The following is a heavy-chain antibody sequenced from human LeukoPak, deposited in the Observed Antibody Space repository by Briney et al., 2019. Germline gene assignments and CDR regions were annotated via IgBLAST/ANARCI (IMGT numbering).Heavy chain of an antibody. Sequence: GRSLRLSCVASGFTFSIFGMHWVRQAPGKGLEWVAYIQFDGRNERYADSVKGRFTISRDNSRNTLYLQMNTLKVEDTAVYYCAKKKPGNGDRLDYWGQGTLLTVSS. CDR1: GFTFSIFG. D-gene: IGHD2-21*02. V-gene: IGHV3-30*02. J-gene: IGHJ4*02. CDR2: IQFDGRNE. CDR3: AKKKPGNGDRLDY.